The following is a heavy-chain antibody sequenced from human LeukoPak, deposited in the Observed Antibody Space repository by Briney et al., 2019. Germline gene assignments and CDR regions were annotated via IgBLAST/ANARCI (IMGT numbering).Heavy chain of an antibody. CDR1: GGSFSGYH. J-gene: IGHJ4*02. D-gene: IGHD3-10*01. CDR2: INHRGST. V-gene: IGHV4-34*01. Sequence: PSETLSLTCVVYGGSFSGYHWSWIRQSPGKGLEWIGEINHRGSTNYNPSLKRRVTMSLDTSKNQFSLKLSSVTAADTAVYYCARRSRFGEFAYFDYWGQGTLVTVSS. CDR3: ARRSRFGEFAYFDY.